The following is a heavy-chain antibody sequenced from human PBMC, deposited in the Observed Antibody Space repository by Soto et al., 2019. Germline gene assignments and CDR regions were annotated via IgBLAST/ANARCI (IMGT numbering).Heavy chain of an antibody. CDR2: INPNSGGT. Sequence: VASVKVSCKASGYTFTGYYMHWVRQAPGQGLEWMGWINPNSGGTNYAQKFQGRVTMTRDTSISIAYMELSRLRSDDTAVYYCARGGSMVRGVIQSYYYYGMDVWGQGTTVTVSS. CDR1: GYTFTGYY. CDR3: ARGGSMVRGVIQSYYYYGMDV. D-gene: IGHD3-10*01. J-gene: IGHJ6*02. V-gene: IGHV1-2*02.